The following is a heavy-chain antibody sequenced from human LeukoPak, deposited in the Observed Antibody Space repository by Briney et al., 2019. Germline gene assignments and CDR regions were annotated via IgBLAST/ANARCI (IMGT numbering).Heavy chain of an antibody. CDR1: GGSISSSNW. CDR3: ARDADSNGYYSPLGY. Sequence: SGTLSLTCAVSGGSISSSNWWSWVRQPPGKGLEWIGEIYHSGSTNYNPSLKSRVTISVDKSKNQFSLKLSSVTAADTAVYYCARDADSNGYYSPLGYWGQGTLVTVSS. J-gene: IGHJ4*02. D-gene: IGHD3-22*01. CDR2: IYHSGST. V-gene: IGHV4-4*02.